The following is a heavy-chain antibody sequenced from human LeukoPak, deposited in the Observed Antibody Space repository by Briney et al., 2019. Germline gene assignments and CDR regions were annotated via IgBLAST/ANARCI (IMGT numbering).Heavy chain of an antibody. CDR2: INPNSGGT. V-gene: IGHV1-2*02. D-gene: IGHD3-3*01. CDR1: GYTFTGYY. J-gene: IGHJ6*03. CDR3: ARGGGGGYYDFWSGPLGDYYMDV. Sequence: AASVKVSCKASGYTFTGYYMHWVRQAPGQGLEWMGWINPNSGGTNYAQKFQGRITMTRDTSISTAYMGLSRLRSDDTAVYYCARGGGGGYYDFWSGPLGDYYMDVWGKGTTVTVSS.